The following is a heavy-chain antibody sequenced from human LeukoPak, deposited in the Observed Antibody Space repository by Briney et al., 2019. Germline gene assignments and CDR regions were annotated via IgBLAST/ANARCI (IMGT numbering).Heavy chain of an antibody. J-gene: IGHJ4*02. D-gene: IGHD3-10*01. CDR3: ARDSEKFGEFLY. CDR2: ISGSGGST. V-gene: IGHV3-23*01. CDR1: GFTFSSYA. Sequence: GGSLRLSCAASGFTFSSYAMSWVRQAPGKGLEWVSAISGSGGSTYYADSVKGRFTISRDNSKNTLYLQMNSLRAEDTAVYYCARDSEKFGEFLYWGQGTLVTVSS.